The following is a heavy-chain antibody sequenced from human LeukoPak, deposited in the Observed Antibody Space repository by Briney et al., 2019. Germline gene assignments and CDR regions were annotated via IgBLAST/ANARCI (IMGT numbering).Heavy chain of an antibody. V-gene: IGHV3-9*01. CDR2: ISWNSGSI. D-gene: IGHD6-13*01. J-gene: IGHJ5*02. CDR1: GFTFDDYA. Sequence: GGSLRLSCAASGFTFDDYAMHWVRQAPGKGLEWVSGISWNSGSIGYADSVKGRFTISRDNAKNSLYLQMNSLRDEDTAVYYCARGPSSSWSNWFDPWGQGTLVTVSS. CDR3: ARGPSSSWSNWFDP.